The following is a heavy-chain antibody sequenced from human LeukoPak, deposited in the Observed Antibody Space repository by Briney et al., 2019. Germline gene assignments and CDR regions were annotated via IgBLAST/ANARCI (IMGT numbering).Heavy chain of an antibody. J-gene: IGHJ3*02. CDR1: GYSFTSYW. D-gene: IGHD3-22*01. CDR3: ATRDYYDSSGYYYVDAFDI. CDR2: IYPGDSDT. V-gene: IGHV5-51*01. Sequence: PGESLKISCKGSGYSFTSYWIGWVRQMPGKGLKWVGIIYPGDSDTRYSPSFQGQVTISADKSISTAYLQWSSLKASDTAMYYCATRDYYDSSGYYYVDAFDIWGQGTMVTVSS.